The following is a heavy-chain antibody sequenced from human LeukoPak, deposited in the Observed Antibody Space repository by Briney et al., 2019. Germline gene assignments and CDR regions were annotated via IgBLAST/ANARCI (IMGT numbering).Heavy chain of an antibody. CDR2: IYHSGST. CDR1: GYSISSGYY. D-gene: IGHD3-16*01. CDR3: ARVSGRGTRYYYMDV. J-gene: IGHJ6*03. V-gene: IGHV4-38-2*02. Sequence: PSETLSLTCTVSGYSISSGYYWGWIRQPPGKGLEWIGSIYHSGSTYYNPSLKSRVTISVDTSKNQFSLRLSSVPAEDRAVYSCARVSGRGTRYYYMDVWGKGTTVTVSS.